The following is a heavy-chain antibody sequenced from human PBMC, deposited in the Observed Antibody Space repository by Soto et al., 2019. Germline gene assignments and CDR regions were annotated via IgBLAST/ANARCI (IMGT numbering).Heavy chain of an antibody. Sequence: SVKVYFKASGGTFSSYAISLVRQAPGQGLEWMGGIIPIFGTANYAQKFQGRVTITADESTSTAYMELSSLRSEDTAVYYCARATKEAPIRYFDYWGQGTLVTVSS. CDR1: GGTFSSYA. J-gene: IGHJ4*02. V-gene: IGHV1-69*13. CDR3: ARATKEAPIRYFDY. D-gene: IGHD3-3*02. CDR2: IIPIFGTA.